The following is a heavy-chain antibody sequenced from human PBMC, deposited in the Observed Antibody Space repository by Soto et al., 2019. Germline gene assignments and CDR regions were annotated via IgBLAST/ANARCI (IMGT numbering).Heavy chain of an antibody. V-gene: IGHV3-74*01. CDR1: GFTFRRYR. CDR3: AGVPTGTTSEIDF. D-gene: IGHD1-1*01. CDR2: INSDVSST. Sequence: GGALRPSCAAPGFTFRRYRMHWGRHAPGKGLGWVSRINSDVSSTSYADSVKGRFTISRDNAKNTLYLQMNSLRVEDTAVYYCAGVPTGTTSEIDFWGQGILVTVSS. J-gene: IGHJ4*02.